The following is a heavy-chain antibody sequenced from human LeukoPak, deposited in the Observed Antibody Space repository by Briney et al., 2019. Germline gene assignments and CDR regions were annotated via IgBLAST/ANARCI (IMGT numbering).Heavy chain of an antibody. CDR3: AKAYRGDKLHYTIYYFDY. CDR1: GFTFSPYA. CDR2: ISGSGGST. V-gene: IGHV3-23*01. J-gene: IGHJ4*02. Sequence: PGGSLRLSCAASGFTFSPYAMNWVRQAPGKGLEWVSAISGSGGSTYYADSVKGRFTISRDNSKNTLYLQMNSLRAEDTAVYYCAKAYRGDKLHYTIYYFDYWGQGTLVTVSS. D-gene: IGHD2-2*02.